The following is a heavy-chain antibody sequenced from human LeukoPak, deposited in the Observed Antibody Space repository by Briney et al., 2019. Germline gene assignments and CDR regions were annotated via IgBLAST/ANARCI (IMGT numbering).Heavy chain of an antibody. Sequence: PSETLSLTCTVSGGSTSSYYWSWIRQPPGKGLEWIGYIYYSGSTNYNPSLKSRVTISVDTSKNQFSLKLSSVTAADTAVYYCARDEATYYYDSSGYGFDIWGQGTMVTVSS. D-gene: IGHD3-22*01. CDR2: IYYSGST. V-gene: IGHV4-59*12. CDR3: ARDEATYYYDSSGYGFDI. J-gene: IGHJ3*02. CDR1: GGSTSSYY.